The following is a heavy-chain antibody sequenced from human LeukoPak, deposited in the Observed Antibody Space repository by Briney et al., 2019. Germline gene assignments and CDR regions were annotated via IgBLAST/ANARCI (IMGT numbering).Heavy chain of an antibody. J-gene: IGHJ4*02. D-gene: IGHD3-22*01. Sequence: GGSLRLSCAASAFSLNAYNMDWVRQAPGKGLEWVSSISSSSSYIYYADSVKGRFTISRDNAKNSLYLQMNSLRAEDTAVYYCARDDLTYYYDSSGFDYWGQGTLVTVSS. V-gene: IGHV3-21*01. CDR2: ISSSSSYI. CDR3: ARDDLTYYYDSSGFDY. CDR1: AFSLNAYN.